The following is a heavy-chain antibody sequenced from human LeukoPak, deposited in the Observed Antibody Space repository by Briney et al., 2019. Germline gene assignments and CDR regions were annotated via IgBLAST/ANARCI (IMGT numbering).Heavy chain of an antibody. D-gene: IGHD3-22*01. J-gene: IGHJ4*02. CDR3: ARGGGLGYDISGYHSPNWYYFDY. Sequence: SETLSLTCAVYGGSFSGYYWIWIRHPPGKGLEWIGEINHSGSTNYNPSLKRRVTVSVEGSKYQFSLKLSSVTAADTAVYYCARGGGLGYDISGYHSPNWYYFDYWGQGTLVTVSS. V-gene: IGHV4-34*01. CDR1: GGSFSGYY. CDR2: INHSGST.